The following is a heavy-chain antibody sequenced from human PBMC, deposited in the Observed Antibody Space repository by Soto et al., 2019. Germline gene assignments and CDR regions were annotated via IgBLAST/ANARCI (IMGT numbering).Heavy chain of an antibody. D-gene: IGHD6-13*01. CDR2: INPNSGGT. CDR1: GYTFTGYY. V-gene: IGHV1-2*02. J-gene: IGHJ6*02. CDR3: ARAIAAAGLYYYYGMDV. Sequence: ASVKVSCKASGYTFTGYYMHWVRQAPGQGLEWMGWINPNSGGTNYAQKFQGRVTMTRDTSISTAYMELSRLRSDDTAVYYCARAIAAAGLYYYYGMDVWGQGTTVTVSS.